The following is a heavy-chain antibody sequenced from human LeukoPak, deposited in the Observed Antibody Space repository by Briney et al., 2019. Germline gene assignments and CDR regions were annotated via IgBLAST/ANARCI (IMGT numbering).Heavy chain of an antibody. CDR3: AKDYCGGDCYSGWYFDL. CDR1: GFNFGNAE. D-gene: IGHD2-21*02. J-gene: IGHJ2*01. Sequence: PGGSLRLSCAASGFNFGNAEMNWVRQAPGKGLEWVSGISWNSGTIGYAESVKGRFTISRDNAKNSLYLQMNSLRPEDTAFYYCAKDYCGGDCYSGWYFDLWGRGTLVTVSS. CDR2: ISWNSGTI. V-gene: IGHV3-9*01.